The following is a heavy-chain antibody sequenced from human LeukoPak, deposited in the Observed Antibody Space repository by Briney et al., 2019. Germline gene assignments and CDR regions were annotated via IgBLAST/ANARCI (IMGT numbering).Heavy chain of an antibody. J-gene: IGHJ1*01. CDR2: FYSGGST. D-gene: IGHD6-13*01. Sequence: GGSLRLSCSASGFTVSDNSMSWVRQAPGKGLEWVSVFYSGGSTTYAESVKGRFTISRDNSKNTLYLQLNSLRAEDTAVYFCASSSWSSEYFHYWGQGTLVTVSS. CDR1: GFTVSDNS. CDR3: ASSSWSSEYFHY. V-gene: IGHV3-66*01.